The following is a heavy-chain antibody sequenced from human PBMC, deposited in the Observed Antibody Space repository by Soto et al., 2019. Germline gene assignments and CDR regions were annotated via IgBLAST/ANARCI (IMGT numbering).Heavy chain of an antibody. V-gene: IGHV3-13*01. CDR1: GFTFSSYD. Sequence: GGSLRLSCAASGFTFSSYDMHWVRQATGKGLEWVSAIGTAGDTYYPGSVKGRFTISRENAKNSLYLQMNSLRAEDTAVYYCARDRFEWELLPPYDMDVWGQGTTVTV. CDR3: ARDRFEWELLPPYDMDV. D-gene: IGHD1-26*01. J-gene: IGHJ6*02. CDR2: IGTAGDT.